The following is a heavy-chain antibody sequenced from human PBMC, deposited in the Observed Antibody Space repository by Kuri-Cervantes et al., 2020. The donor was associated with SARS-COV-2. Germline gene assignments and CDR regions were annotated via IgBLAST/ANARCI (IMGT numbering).Heavy chain of an antibody. CDR3: ARGDLFLDV. CDR2: INPNRGNT. V-gene: IGHV1-8*01. J-gene: IGHJ6*04. CDR1: GYTFTSYD. Sequence: ASVKVSCKASGYTFTSYDINWVRQATGQGLEWMGWINPNRGNTGYAQKFQGRVTMTRDTSTSTVYMELSSLRSEDTAVYYCARGDLFLDVWGKGTTVTVSS.